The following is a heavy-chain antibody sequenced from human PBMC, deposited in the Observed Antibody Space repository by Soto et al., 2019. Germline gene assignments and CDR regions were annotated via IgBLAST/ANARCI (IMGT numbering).Heavy chain of an antibody. CDR1: GFTFSSNG. D-gene: IGHD1-20*01. CDR3: APCANNKNIDY. J-gene: IGHJ4*02. V-gene: IGHV3-33*01. CDR2: IWYDGSNK. Sequence: PGGSLRLSCAASGFTFSSNGMHWVRQAPGKGLEWVAVIWYDGSNKYYADSVEGRFTISRDNSKNTLYLQMNRLRAEDTALYYCAPCANNKNIDYWGQGTLVTVSS.